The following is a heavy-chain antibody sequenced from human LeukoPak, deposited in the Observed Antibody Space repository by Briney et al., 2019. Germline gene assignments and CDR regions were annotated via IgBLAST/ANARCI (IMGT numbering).Heavy chain of an antibody. CDR3: ARESAERYFDY. V-gene: IGHV4-34*01. Sequence: SETLSLTCAVYGGSFSGYYWSWIRQPPGKGLEWIGEINHSGSTNYNPSLKSRVTISVDTSKNQFSLKLSSVTAADTAVYYRARESAERYFDYWGQGTLVTVSS. J-gene: IGHJ4*02. D-gene: IGHD3-9*01. CDR2: INHSGST. CDR1: GGSFSGYY.